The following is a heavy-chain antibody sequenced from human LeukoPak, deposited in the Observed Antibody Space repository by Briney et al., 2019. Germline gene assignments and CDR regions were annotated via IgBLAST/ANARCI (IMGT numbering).Heavy chain of an antibody. V-gene: IGHV3-48*03. CDR3: ASLHVLRSSSGGLNY. Sequence: QPGGSLRLSCAASGFTFTSFEMNWVRQAPGKGLQWVSYVSSGGRPTTYYADSVKGRFTISRDDTKNSLYLQMNSLRAEDTATYYCASLHVLRSSSGGLNYWGQGTLVTVSS. D-gene: IGHD6-19*01. J-gene: IGHJ4*02. CDR2: VSSGGRPTT. CDR1: GFTFTSFE.